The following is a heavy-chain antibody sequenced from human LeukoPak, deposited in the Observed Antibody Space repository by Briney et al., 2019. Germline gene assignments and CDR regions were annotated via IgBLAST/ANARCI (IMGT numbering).Heavy chain of an antibody. Sequence: GASVKVSCKASGYTFTGYYMHWVRQAPGQGLEWMGWINPNSGGTNYAQKFQGRVTMTRDTSISTAYMELSRLRSDDTAVYYCARDGITIFGVVTRGYMDVWGKGTTVTVSS. CDR1: GYTFTGYY. J-gene: IGHJ6*03. D-gene: IGHD3-3*01. V-gene: IGHV1-2*02. CDR2: INPNSGGT. CDR3: ARDGITIFGVVTRGYMDV.